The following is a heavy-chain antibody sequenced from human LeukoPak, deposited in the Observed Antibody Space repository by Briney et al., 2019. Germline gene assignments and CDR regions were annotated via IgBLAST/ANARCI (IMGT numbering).Heavy chain of an antibody. CDR2: ISSTGSYI. V-gene: IGHV3-21*01. Sequence: GGPLRLSCAASGFTFSKYSLNWVRQAPGKGLEWVSSISSTGSYIYYADSVKGRFTISRDNARDSLYLQMDSLRAEDTAVYYCARSSRELGGYAPWELMPPFDYWGQGTLVTVSS. J-gene: IGHJ4*02. CDR3: ARSSRELGGYAPWELMPPFDY. CDR1: GFTFSKYS. D-gene: IGHD1-7*01.